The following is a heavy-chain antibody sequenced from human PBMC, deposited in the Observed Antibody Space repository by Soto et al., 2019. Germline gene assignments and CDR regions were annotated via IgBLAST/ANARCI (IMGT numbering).Heavy chain of an antibody. J-gene: IGHJ4*02. CDR2: ISGSGGST. D-gene: IGHD6-19*01. CDR3: AKNAMAGTGDSDY. V-gene: IGHV3-23*01. Sequence: GGSLRLSCAASGFTFNRNAMYWVRQAPGKGLEWVSAISGSGGSTYYADSVKGRFTISRDNSKNTLYLQMNSLRAEDTAVYYCAKNAMAGTGDSDYWGQGTLVTAPQ. CDR1: GFTFNRNA.